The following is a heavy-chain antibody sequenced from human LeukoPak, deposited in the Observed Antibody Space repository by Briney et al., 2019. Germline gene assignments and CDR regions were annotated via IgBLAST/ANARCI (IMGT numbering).Heavy chain of an antibody. J-gene: IGHJ6*03. CDR2: IYTSGST. Sequence: SETLSLTCTVSGGSISRYYWSWIRQPPGKGLEWIGYIYTSGSTNYNPSLKSRVTISVDTYKNQFSLKMSSVTAADTAVYYCASYRYRYDFWSGPHYYYYMDVWGKGTTVTVSS. D-gene: IGHD3-3*01. CDR3: ASYRYRYDFWSGPHYYYYMDV. CDR1: GGSISRYY. V-gene: IGHV4-4*09.